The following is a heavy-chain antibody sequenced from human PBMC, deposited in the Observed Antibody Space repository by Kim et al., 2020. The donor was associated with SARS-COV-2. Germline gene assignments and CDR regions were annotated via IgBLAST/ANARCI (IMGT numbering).Heavy chain of an antibody. Sequence: SETLSLTCTVSGVSISPHDWTWIRQPPGKGLEWMGSIDNGGKPSYNPSLKGRVTLSVDSSNNQLTLTLRSVTAADTAVYYCARHAANAGYLSRWDYFDY. J-gene: IGHJ4*01. CDR2: IDNGGKP. CDR3: ARHAANAGYLSRWDYFDY. V-gene: IGHV4-59*08. CDR1: GVSISPHD. D-gene: IGHD6-13*01.